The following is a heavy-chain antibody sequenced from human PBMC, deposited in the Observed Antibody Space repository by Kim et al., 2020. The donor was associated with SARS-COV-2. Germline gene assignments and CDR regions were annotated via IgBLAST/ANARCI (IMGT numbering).Heavy chain of an antibody. CDR3: ARGGEKWLVRRWFDP. CDR1: GFTFSSYG. V-gene: IGHV3-33*01. D-gene: IGHD6-19*01. Sequence: GGSLRLSCAASGFTFSSYGMHWVRQAPGKGLEWVAVIWYDGSNKYYADSVKGRFTISRDNSKNTLYLQMNSLRAEDTAVYYCARGGEKWLVRRWFDPWGQGTLVTVSS. CDR2: IWYDGSNK. J-gene: IGHJ5*02.